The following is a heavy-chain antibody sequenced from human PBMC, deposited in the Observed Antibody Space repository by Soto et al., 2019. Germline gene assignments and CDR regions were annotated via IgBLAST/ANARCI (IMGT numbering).Heavy chain of an antibody. CDR3: ARRDFWSATGAFDI. D-gene: IGHD3-3*01. CDR2: IYYSGST. Sequence: SQTQSLTCTVAGGSISSDYWRWIRQPPGNGLEWIGYIYYSGSTNYNPSLKSRVTISVDTSKSQFSLKLSSVTAADTAVYYCARRDFWSATGAFDIWGQGTMVTVSS. J-gene: IGHJ3*02. V-gene: IGHV4-59*01. CDR1: GGSISSDY.